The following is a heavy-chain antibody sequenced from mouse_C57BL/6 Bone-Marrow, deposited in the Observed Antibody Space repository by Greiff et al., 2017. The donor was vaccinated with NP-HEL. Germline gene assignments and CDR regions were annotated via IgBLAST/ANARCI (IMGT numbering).Heavy chain of an antibody. J-gene: IGHJ2*01. CDR3: ARGTTVVAGGFDY. V-gene: IGHV1-72*01. CDR1: GYTFTSYW. Sequence: QVQLQQPGAELVKPGASVKLSCKASGYTFTSYWMHWVKQRPGRGLEWIGRIDPNSGGTKYNEKFKSQSTLTVDKPSSTAYMQLSSLTSEDSAVYYCARGTTVVAGGFDYWGQGTTLTVSS. CDR2: IDPNSGGT. D-gene: IGHD1-1*01.